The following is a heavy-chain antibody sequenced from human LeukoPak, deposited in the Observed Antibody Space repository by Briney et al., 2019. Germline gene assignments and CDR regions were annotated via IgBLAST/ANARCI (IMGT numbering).Heavy chain of an antibody. V-gene: IGHV3-33*01. CDR1: GFTFSRFG. Sequence: GRALTLSCAASGFTFSRFGMHWVRPAPAKGLAGVAVIWFDGRQKKYAASVTGRFTISRDNSKNPLYLQMDSLRSEDTAVYYCVRGGENFFDYWGQGTLVTVSS. J-gene: IGHJ4*02. CDR3: VRGGENFFDY. CDR2: IWFDGRQK.